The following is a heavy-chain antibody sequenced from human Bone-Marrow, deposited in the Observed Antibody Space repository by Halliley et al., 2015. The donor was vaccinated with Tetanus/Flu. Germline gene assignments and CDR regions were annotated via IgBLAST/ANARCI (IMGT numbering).Heavy chain of an antibody. J-gene: IGHJ4*02. CDR3: ARHGYDTSGHYIYFFDY. D-gene: IGHD3-22*01. V-gene: IGHV5-51*01. Sequence: YPADFDTRYSPAFQGQVTIPADKSISTVYLQLNSLKASDPAMYYCARHGYDTSGHYIYFFDYWGQGTLVTVSS. CDR2: YPADFDT.